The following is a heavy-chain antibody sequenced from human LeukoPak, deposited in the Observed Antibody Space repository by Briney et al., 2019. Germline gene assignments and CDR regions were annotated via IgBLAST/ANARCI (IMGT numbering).Heavy chain of an antibody. CDR3: ANPGVYSSSSGLMDV. Sequence: GRSLRLSCAASGFTFSSYGMHWVRQAPGKGLEWVAVISYDGSNKYYADSVKGRFTISRVNSKNTLYLQMNSLRAEDTAVYYCANPGVYSSSSGLMDVWGQGTTVTVSS. V-gene: IGHV3-30*18. J-gene: IGHJ6*02. CDR2: ISYDGSNK. CDR1: GFTFSSYG. D-gene: IGHD6-6*01.